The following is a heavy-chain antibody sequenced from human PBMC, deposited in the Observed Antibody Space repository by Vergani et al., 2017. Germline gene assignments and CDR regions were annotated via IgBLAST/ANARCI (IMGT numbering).Heavy chain of an antibody. CDR3: ARGPPASDSSGYYYYFGAFDI. D-gene: IGHD3-22*01. J-gene: IGHJ3*02. V-gene: IGHV7-4-1*02. CDR1: GYTFTSYA. Sequence: QVQLVQSGAEVKKPGASVKVSCKASGYTFTSYAMNWVRQAPGQGLEWMGWINTNTGNPTYAQGFTGRFVFSLDTSVSTAYLQISSLKAEDTAVYYCARGPPASDSSGYYYYFGAFDIWGQGTMVTVSS. CDR2: INTNTGNP.